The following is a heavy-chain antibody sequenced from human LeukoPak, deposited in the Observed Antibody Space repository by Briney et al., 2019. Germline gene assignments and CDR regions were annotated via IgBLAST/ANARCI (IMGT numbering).Heavy chain of an antibody. V-gene: IGHV3-30-3*01. J-gene: IGHJ4*02. CDR3: ARDFYLVATSGTYDY. CDR1: GFTFSSYA. Sequence: PGGSLRLSCAASGFTFSSYAMHWVRQAPGKGLEWVAVISYDGSNKYYADSVKGRFTISRDNSKNTLYLQMHSLRAEDTAVYYCARDFYLVATSGTYDYWGQGTLVTVSS. CDR2: ISYDGSNK. D-gene: IGHD5-12*01.